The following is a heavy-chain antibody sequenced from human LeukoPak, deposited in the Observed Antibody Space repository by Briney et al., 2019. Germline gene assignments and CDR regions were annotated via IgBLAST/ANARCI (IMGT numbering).Heavy chain of an antibody. D-gene: IGHD2-21*02. V-gene: IGHV4-34*01. CDR1: GGSFSGYY. Sequence: SETLSLTCAVYGGSFSGYYWSWIRQPPGKGLEWIGEINHSGSTNYNPSLKSRVTISVDTSKNQFSLKLSSVTAADTAVYYCARAGRYCGGDCYSEEYNWFDPGGQGTLVTVSS. CDR2: INHSGST. CDR3: ARAGRYCGGDCYSEEYNWFDP. J-gene: IGHJ5*02.